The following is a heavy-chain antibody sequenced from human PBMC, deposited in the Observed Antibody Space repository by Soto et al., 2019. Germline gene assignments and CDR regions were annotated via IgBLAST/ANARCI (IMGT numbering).Heavy chain of an antibody. V-gene: IGHV3-7*01. CDR3: VNELHMSDWC. Sequence: PGGSLRLSCAASGFTFSIHWRSWVRQAPGNGLEWVANIKQDGSEKTYVDSVKGRFTISRDNAKNKLYLQMTSLRVEDSAPYYCVNELHMSDWCWGPGTLVTVSS. D-gene: IGHD2-21*01. CDR2: IKQDGSEK. J-gene: IGHJ4*02. CDR1: GFTFSIHW.